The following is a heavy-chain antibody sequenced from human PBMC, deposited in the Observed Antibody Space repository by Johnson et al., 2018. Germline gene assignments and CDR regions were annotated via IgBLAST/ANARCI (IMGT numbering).Heavy chain of an antibody. CDR3: APDLILGRTH. Sequence: VQLVESGGDLVKPGGSLTLSCAASGFTFTSAWMNWLRQAPGKGPECVGRIGGKSDGGTTLYATSVKGRFIISRDDSKDTWYLQMSSLTTDDTAVYYIAPDLILGRTHWGQGTLVTFSS. J-gene: IGHJ4*02. CDR1: GFTFTSAW. CDR2: IGGKSDGGTT. D-gene: IGHD1-1*01. V-gene: IGHV3-15*07.